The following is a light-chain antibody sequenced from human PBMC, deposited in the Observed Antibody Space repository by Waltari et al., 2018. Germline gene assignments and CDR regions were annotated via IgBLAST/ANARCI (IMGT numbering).Light chain of an antibody. Sequence: EIMLTQSPGTLSLSPGERATLSCRASQSISRFLAWYQQKPGQAPRLIIYDASTRATGIPDRFSGSGSGTDFSLTINRLEPEDIAVYYCQKYGSLPATFGQGTKVEIK. J-gene: IGKJ1*01. CDR3: QKYGSLPAT. V-gene: IGKV3-20*01. CDR1: QSISRF. CDR2: DAS.